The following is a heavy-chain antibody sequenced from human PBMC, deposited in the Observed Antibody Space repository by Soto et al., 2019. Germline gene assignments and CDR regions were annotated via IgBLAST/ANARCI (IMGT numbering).Heavy chain of an antibody. J-gene: IGHJ4*02. D-gene: IGHD6-13*01. CDR1: GGSISSSNW. CDR2: IYHSGST. CDR3: ARERVVAAAGDYFDY. Sequence: QVQLQESGPGLVKPSGTLSLTCAVSGGSISSSNWWSWVRQPPGKGLEWIGEIYHSGSTNYNPSLKSRVTISVDKSKNQFSLKRSSVTAADTAVYYCARERVVAAAGDYFDYWGQGTLVTVSS. V-gene: IGHV4-4*02.